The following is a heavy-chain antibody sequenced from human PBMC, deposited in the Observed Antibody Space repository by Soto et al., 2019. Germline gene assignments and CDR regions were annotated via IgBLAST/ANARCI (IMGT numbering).Heavy chain of an antibody. CDR1: GGSISSYY. CDR3: ARTVYCSGGSCYGI. CDR2: IYYSGST. J-gene: IGHJ3*02. V-gene: IGHV4-59*08. D-gene: IGHD2-15*01. Sequence: QVQLQESGPGLVKPSETLSLTCTVSGGSISSYYWSWIRQPPGKGLEWIGYIYYSGSTNYNPSLKRRVTISVDTSKNQVSLKLCSVTAADTAVYYCARTVYCSGGSCYGIWGPGTMVTVSS.